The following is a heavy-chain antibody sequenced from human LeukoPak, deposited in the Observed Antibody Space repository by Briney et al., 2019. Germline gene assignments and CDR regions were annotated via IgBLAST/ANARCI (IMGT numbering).Heavy chain of an antibody. J-gene: IGHJ6*03. CDR3: ARDLAQYYYYYYYMDV. D-gene: IGHD3-3*02. Sequence: AASVSVSCKASGYTLTSYGISWVRQAPGQGLEWMGWISNDNGDTNYAQKFQGRVTMSTDTMTADTSTSTVYMELSSLTSEDTAVYYCARDLAQYYYYYYYMDVWGKGTTVTVSS. CDR2: ISNDNGDT. CDR1: GYTLTSYG. V-gene: IGHV1-18*04.